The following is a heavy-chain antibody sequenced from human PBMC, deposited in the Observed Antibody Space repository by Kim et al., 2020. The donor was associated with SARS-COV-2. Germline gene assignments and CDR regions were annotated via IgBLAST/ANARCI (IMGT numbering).Heavy chain of an antibody. Sequence: SETLSLTCSVSGGSVNTGDDYWGWIRQSPGKGLEWIGSVYSSGSTQYNPSLKSRITASVDKFNNQFSLNLHSVTAADTAVYYCARHRIGRSWFDPMGPGNPGHRLL. V-gene: IGHV4-39*01. D-gene: IGHD3-10*01. J-gene: IGHJ5*02. CDR2: VYSSGST. CDR3: ARHRIGRSWFDP. CDR1: GGSVNTGDDY.